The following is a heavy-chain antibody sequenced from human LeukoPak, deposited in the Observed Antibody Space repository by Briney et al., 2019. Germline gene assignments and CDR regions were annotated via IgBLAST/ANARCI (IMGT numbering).Heavy chain of an antibody. Sequence: VKVSCKASGGTFSSYAISWVRQAPGQGLEWMGGIIPIFGTANYAQKFQGRVTITADESTSTAYMELSSLRSEDTAVYYCARRIAYGSGSYYSSYYYYYGMDVWGQGTTVTVSS. CDR1: GGTFSSYA. CDR3: ARRIAYGSGSYYSSYYYYYGMDV. J-gene: IGHJ6*02. CDR2: IIPIFGTA. V-gene: IGHV1-69*13. D-gene: IGHD3-10*01.